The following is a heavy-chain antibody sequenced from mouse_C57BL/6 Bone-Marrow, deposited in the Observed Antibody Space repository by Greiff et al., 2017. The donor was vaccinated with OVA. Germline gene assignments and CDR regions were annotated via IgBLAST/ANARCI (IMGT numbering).Heavy chain of an antibody. CDR2: INSDGGST. J-gene: IGHJ1*03. CDR1: EYEFPSHD. V-gene: IGHV5-2*01. D-gene: IGHD1-1*01. Sequence: DVMLVESGGGLVQPGESLKLSCESNEYEFPSHDMSWVRKTPEKRLELVAAINSDGGSTYYPDTMESRFIISRDNTKKTLYLQMSSLRSEDTALYYCARHGPDYYGSSHWYFDVWGTGTTVTVSS. CDR3: ARHGPDYYGSSHWYFDV.